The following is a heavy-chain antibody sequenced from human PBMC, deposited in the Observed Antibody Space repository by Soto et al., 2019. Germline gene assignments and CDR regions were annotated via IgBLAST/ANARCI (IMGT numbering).Heavy chain of an antibody. Sequence: GGSLRLSCAASGFTFSSYGMHWVRQAPGKGLEWVAVISYGGSNKYYADSVKGRFTISRDNSKNTLYLQMNSLRAEDTAVYYCAKDYSSGSLDVWGQGTTVTVSS. D-gene: IGHD6-19*01. V-gene: IGHV3-30*18. CDR3: AKDYSSGSLDV. CDR1: GFTFSSYG. CDR2: ISYGGSNK. J-gene: IGHJ6*02.